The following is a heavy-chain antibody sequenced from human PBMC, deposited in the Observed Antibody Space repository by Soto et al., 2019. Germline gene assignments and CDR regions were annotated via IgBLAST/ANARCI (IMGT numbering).Heavy chain of an antibody. Sequence: SVKVSCKASGGTFSSYAISWVRQAPGQGLEWMGGIIPIFGTANYAQKFQGRVTITADESTSTAYMELSSLRSEDTAVYYCARDHQSYYYGMDVWRQVTTVTVSS. CDR1: GGTFSSYA. V-gene: IGHV1-69*13. CDR2: IIPIFGTA. CDR3: ARDHQSYYYGMDV. J-gene: IGHJ6*02.